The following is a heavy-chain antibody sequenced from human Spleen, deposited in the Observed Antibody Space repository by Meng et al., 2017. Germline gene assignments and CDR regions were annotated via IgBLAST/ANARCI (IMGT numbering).Heavy chain of an antibody. Sequence: QGRLQQWGAGLLKPSETLSLTCAVYGGSFSGYYWSWIRQPPGKGLEWIGEINHSGSTNYNPSLKSRVTISVDTSKNQFSLKLSSVTAADTAVYYCARGPIAAAGRAYYWFDPWGQGTLVTVSS. V-gene: IGHV4-34*01. CDR1: GGSFSGYY. CDR2: INHSGST. D-gene: IGHD6-13*01. CDR3: ARGPIAAAGRAYYWFDP. J-gene: IGHJ5*02.